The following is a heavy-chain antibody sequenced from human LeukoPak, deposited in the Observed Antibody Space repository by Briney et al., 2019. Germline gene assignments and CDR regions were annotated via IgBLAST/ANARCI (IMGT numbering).Heavy chain of an antibody. J-gene: IGHJ3*02. CDR2: IYYSGST. Sequence: SETLSLTCTVSGGSISSYYWSWIRQPPGKGLEWIGYIYYSGSTNYNPSLKSRVTISVDTSKNQFSLKLSSVTAADTAVYYCAKRYYDSSGYVSPEIDAFDIWGQGTMVTVSS. D-gene: IGHD3-22*01. V-gene: IGHV4-59*08. CDR3: AKRYYDSSGYVSPEIDAFDI. CDR1: GGSISSYY.